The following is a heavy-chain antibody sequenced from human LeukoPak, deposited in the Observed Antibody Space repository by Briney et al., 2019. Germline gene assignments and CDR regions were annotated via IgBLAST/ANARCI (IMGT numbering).Heavy chain of an antibody. CDR1: GFTFSTYR. D-gene: IGHD2-21*02. Sequence: PGGSLRLSCAASGFTFSTYRMSWVRQAPGKGLEWVANIKQDGSEKHYVDSVKGRFTISRDNSKNTLYLQMNSLRAEDTAVYYCARGVVTATFDYWGQGTLVTVSS. CDR2: IKQDGSEK. J-gene: IGHJ4*02. V-gene: IGHV3-7*03. CDR3: ARGVVTATFDY.